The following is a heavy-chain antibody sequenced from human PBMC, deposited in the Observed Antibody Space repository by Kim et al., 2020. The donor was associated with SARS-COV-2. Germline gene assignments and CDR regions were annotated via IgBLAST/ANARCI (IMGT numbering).Heavy chain of an antibody. CDR1: GGSISSSSYY. J-gene: IGHJ4*02. V-gene: IGHV4-39*01. D-gene: IGHD2-15*01. CDR2: IYYSGST. Sequence: SETLSLTCTVSGGSISSSSYYWGWIRQPPGKGLEWIGSIYYSGSTYYNPSLKSRVTISVDTSKNQFSLKLSSVTAADTAVYYWASRVGAATFDYWGQGTLVTVSS. CDR3: ASRVGAATFDY.